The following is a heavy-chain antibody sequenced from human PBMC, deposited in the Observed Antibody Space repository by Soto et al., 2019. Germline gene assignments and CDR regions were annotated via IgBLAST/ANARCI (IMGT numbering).Heavy chain of an antibody. V-gene: IGHV3-30-3*01. Sequence: HPGGSLRLSCAASGFTFSSYAMHWVRQAPGKGLEWVAVISYDGSNKYYADSVKGRFTISRDNSKNTLYLQMNSLRAEDTAVYYCARDHEKYLDYDILTGYTAFDIWGQGTMVTVSS. CDR3: ARDHEKYLDYDILTGYTAFDI. D-gene: IGHD3-9*01. CDR2: ISYDGSNK. J-gene: IGHJ3*02. CDR1: GFTFSSYA.